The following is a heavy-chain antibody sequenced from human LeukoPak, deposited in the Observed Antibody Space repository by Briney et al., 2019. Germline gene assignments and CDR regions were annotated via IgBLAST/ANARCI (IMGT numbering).Heavy chain of an antibody. CDR3: ARVNRYCSGGSCRYIDY. Sequence: ASVKVSCKASGYTFSNYGISWARQAPGQGLEWMGWINGYNGNVNYVQRLQGRVTMTTDTSTSTAYMELSSLRSEDTAVYYCARVNRYCSGGSCRYIDYWGQGTLVTVSS. CDR2: INGYNGNV. V-gene: IGHV1-18*01. J-gene: IGHJ4*02. D-gene: IGHD2-15*01. CDR1: GYTFSNYG.